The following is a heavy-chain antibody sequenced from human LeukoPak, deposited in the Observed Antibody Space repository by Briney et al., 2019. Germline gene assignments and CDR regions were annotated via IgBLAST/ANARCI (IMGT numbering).Heavy chain of an antibody. Sequence: SETLSLTCTVSGGSISSYYCSWIRQTPGKGLEWIGYIYYSGSTNYNPSLKSRVTISVDTSKNQFSLKLSSVTAADTAVYYCARLSRTVGRDAFDIWGQGTMVTVSS. CDR2: IYYSGST. CDR3: ARLSRTVGRDAFDI. D-gene: IGHD4-23*01. CDR1: GGSISSYY. V-gene: IGHV4-59*01. J-gene: IGHJ3*02.